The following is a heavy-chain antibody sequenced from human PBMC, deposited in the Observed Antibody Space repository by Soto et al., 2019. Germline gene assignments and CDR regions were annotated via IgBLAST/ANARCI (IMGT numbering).Heavy chain of an antibody. J-gene: IGHJ4*02. CDR2: ISYDGSNK. CDR3: AKWYYGSGSYYNPYFDY. CDR1: GFTFSSDG. V-gene: IGHV3-30*18. D-gene: IGHD3-10*01. Sequence: QVQLVESGGGVVQPGRSLRLSCAASGFTFSSDGMHWVRQAPGKGLEWVAVISYDGSNKYYADSVKGRFTISRDNSKKTLYLQMNSLRAEDTGVYYCAKWYYGSGSYYNPYFDYWGQGTLVAVSS.